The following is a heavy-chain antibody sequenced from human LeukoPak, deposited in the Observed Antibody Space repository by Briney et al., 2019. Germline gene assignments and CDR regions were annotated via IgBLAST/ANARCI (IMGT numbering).Heavy chain of an antibody. J-gene: IGHJ4*02. Sequence: ASVNVSFKASVYTFTSYDINWVRQATGQGLEWMGWMNPNSGNTGYAQKFQGRVTMTRNTSISTAYMELSSLRSEDTAVYYCATLPGYGDYEDYWGQGTLVTVSS. CDR1: VYTFTSYD. CDR3: ATLPGYGDYEDY. V-gene: IGHV1-8*01. D-gene: IGHD4-17*01. CDR2: MNPNSGNT.